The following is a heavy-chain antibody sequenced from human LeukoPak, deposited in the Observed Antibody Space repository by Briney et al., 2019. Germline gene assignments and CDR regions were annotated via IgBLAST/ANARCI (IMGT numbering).Heavy chain of an antibody. Sequence: GGSLRLSCAASGFTFSSYAMHWVRQAPGKGLEYVSATSSNGGSTYYANSVKGRFTISRDNSKNTLYLQMGSLRAEDMAVYYCARDWTLGYWGQGTPVTVSS. V-gene: IGHV3-64*01. CDR1: GFTFSSYA. CDR3: ARDWTLGY. CDR2: TSSNGGST. J-gene: IGHJ4*02. D-gene: IGHD3/OR15-3a*01.